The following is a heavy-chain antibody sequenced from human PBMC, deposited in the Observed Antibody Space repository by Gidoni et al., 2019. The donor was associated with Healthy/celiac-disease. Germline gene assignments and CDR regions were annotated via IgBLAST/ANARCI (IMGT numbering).Heavy chain of an antibody. J-gene: IGHJ6*02. V-gene: IGHV3-30-3*01. CDR1: GFTFSSYA. CDR2: ISYDGSNK. D-gene: IGHD3-10*01. CDR3: ARDISVTMVRGVIHYYYGMDV. Sequence: VVQPGRSLRLSGAASGFTFSSYALHWVRQAPGKGMEWVAVISYDGSNKYYADSVKGRFTISRYNSKNTLYLQMNSLRAEDTAVYYCARDISVTMVRGVIHYYYGMDVWGQGTTVTVSS.